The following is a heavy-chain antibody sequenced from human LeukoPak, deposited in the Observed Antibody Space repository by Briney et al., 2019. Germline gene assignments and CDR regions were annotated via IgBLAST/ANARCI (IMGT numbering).Heavy chain of an antibody. D-gene: IGHD3-10*01. CDR2: ISYDGSNK. V-gene: IGHV3-30*04. J-gene: IGHJ6*03. CDR3: AKSPLGTSLTNYYYMDV. Sequence: GGSLRLSCAAAGFTFSSYAMHWVRQAPGKGLEWVAVISYDGSNKYYADSVKGRFTISRDNAKNTLYLQMNSLRAEDTAVYYCAKSPLGTSLTNYYYMDVWGKGTTVTVSS. CDR1: GFTFSSYA.